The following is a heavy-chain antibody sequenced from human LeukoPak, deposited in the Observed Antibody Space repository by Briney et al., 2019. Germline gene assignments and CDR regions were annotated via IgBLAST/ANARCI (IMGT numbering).Heavy chain of an antibody. D-gene: IGHD3-22*01. Sequence: GASVKVSCKASGYTFTGYYMHWVRQAPGQGLEWMGRINPNSGGTNYAQKFQGRVTMTRDTSISTAYMELSRLRSDDTAVYYCARDYSSGYYLADAFDIWGQGTMVTVSS. J-gene: IGHJ3*02. CDR3: ARDYSSGYYLADAFDI. CDR2: INPNSGGT. CDR1: GYTFTGYY. V-gene: IGHV1-2*06.